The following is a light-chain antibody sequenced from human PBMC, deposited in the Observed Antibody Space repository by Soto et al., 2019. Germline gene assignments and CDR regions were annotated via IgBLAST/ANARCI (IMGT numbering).Light chain of an antibody. V-gene: IGLV2-14*01. Sequence: QSVLTQPASVSGSPGQSITISCTGTSSDVGDYNYVSWYQQHPGKAPKLMIYEVSNRPLGVSNRFSGSKSGNTASLTISGLQAEDEADYYCSSYTSSSTPYVFGTGTKLTVL. CDR2: EVS. J-gene: IGLJ1*01. CDR1: SSDVGDYNY. CDR3: SSYTSSSTPYV.